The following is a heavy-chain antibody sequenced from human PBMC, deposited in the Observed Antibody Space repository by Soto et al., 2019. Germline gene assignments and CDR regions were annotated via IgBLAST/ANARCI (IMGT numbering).Heavy chain of an antibody. Sequence: GGSLRLSCAASGFTFSSYSMNWVRQAPGKGLEWVSSISSSSSYIYYADSVKGRFTISRDNAKNSLYLQMNSLRAEDTAVYYCARDPEDIVVVVADKNYYYYMDVWGKGTTVTVSS. D-gene: IGHD2-15*01. CDR1: GFTFSSYS. J-gene: IGHJ6*03. V-gene: IGHV3-21*01. CDR2: ISSSSSYI. CDR3: ARDPEDIVVVVADKNYYYYMDV.